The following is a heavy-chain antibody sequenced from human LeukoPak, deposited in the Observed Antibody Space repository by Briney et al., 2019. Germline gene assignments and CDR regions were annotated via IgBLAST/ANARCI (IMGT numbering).Heavy chain of an antibody. V-gene: IGHV3-33*01. CDR3: ATSYYDILTGPPELNY. Sequence: GGSLRLSCAASGFSFSDYGMHWVRQAPGKGLEWVALIWYDGTNKYYADSVKGRFTVSRDNSKNTLFLQMNRLRVEDTAVYYCATSYYDILTGPPELNYWGQGTLVTVSS. J-gene: IGHJ4*01. D-gene: IGHD3-9*01. CDR2: IWYDGTNK. CDR1: GFSFSDYG.